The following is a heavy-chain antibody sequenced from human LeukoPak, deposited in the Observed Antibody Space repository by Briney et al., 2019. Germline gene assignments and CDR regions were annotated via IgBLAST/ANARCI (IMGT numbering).Heavy chain of an antibody. J-gene: IGHJ6*04. CDR1: GGSISSYY. CDR2: IYYSLST. CDR3: ARGLLSGSGSYYPLSLYYYGIYV. D-gene: IGHD3-10*01. Sequence: SETLSLTCTVSGGSISSYYWSWIPHPPGKGLERIGYIYYSLSTNNTPSLKSRVTLSLDTSKNQLFLKLGSATAADTAVYYCARGLLSGSGSYYPLSLYYYGIYVWGKGTTVTVSS. V-gene: IGHV4-59*01.